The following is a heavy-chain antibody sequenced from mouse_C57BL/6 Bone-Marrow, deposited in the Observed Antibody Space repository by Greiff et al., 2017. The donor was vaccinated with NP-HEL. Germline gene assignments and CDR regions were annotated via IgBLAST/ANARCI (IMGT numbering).Heavy chain of an antibody. CDR1: GYTFTSYG. CDR3: ARVGSSPFAY. D-gene: IGHD1-1*01. Sequence: VQLVESGAELARPGASVKLSCKASGYTFTSYGISWVKQRTGQGLEWIGEIYPRSGNTYYNEKFKGKATLTADKSSSTAYMELRSLTSEDSAVYFCARVGSSPFAYWGQGTLVTVSA. V-gene: IGHV1-81*01. CDR2: IYPRSGNT. J-gene: IGHJ3*01.